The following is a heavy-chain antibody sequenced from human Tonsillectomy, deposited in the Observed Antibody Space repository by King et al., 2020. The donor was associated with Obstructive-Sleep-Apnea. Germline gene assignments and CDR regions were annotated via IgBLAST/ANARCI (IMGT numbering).Heavy chain of an antibody. J-gene: IGHJ5*02. D-gene: IGHD6-13*01. CDR2: INDGGSIG. CDR1: GFTFRSHW. CDR3: VRRPETAAGTEGWFDP. V-gene: IGHV3-74*01. Sequence: VQLVESGGGLFQPGGSLRLSCAASGFTFRSHWMRWVRQAPVKGLVWVSRINDGGSIGSDADFLKGRFTISRDDAKNTLYLQMNSLRADDTAVYYCVRRPETAAGTEGWFDPWGQGTLVTVSS.